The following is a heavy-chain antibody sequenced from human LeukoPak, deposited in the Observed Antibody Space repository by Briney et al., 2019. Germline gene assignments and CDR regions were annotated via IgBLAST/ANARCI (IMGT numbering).Heavy chain of an antibody. J-gene: IGHJ3*02. Sequence: TSETLSLTCAVYGGSFSGYYWSWIRQPPGKGLEWIGEIYHSGSTNYNPSLKSRVTISVDKSKNQFSLKLSSVTAADTAVYYCARGRFGVPKGAFDIWGQGTMVTVSS. CDR2: IYHSGST. D-gene: IGHD3-3*01. CDR3: ARGRFGVPKGAFDI. V-gene: IGHV4-34*01. CDR1: GGSFSGYY.